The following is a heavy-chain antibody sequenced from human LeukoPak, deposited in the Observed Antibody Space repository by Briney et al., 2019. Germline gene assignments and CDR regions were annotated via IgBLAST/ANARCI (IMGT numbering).Heavy chain of an antibody. CDR3: AHSMIRVPNLKNPNPEFDY. CDR2: ISAYNGNT. D-gene: IGHD3-22*01. J-gene: IGHJ4*02. CDR1: GYTFTNYG. V-gene: IGHV1-18*01. Sequence: GASVKVSCKASGYTFTNYGISWVRQAPEQGLEWMGWISAYNGNTNYAQKLQGRVTMTTDTSTSTAYMELRSLRSDDTAVYYCAHSMIRVPNLKNPNPEFDYWGQGTLVTVSS.